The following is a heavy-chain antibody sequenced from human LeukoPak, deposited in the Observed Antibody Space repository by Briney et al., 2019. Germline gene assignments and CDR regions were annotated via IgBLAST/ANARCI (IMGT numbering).Heavy chain of an antibody. V-gene: IGHV3-7*01. CDR1: GFTLSSYW. D-gene: IGHD6-19*01. Sequence: GGSLRLSCAASGFTLSSYWMSWVRQAPGKGLEWVANIKQDGSEKYYVDSVKDRFTISRDNAKNSLYLQMNSLRAEDTAVYYCARDPYSSGWYGNENYYWFDPWGQGTLVTVSS. CDR2: IKQDGSEK. J-gene: IGHJ5*02. CDR3: ARDPYSSGWYGNENYYWFDP.